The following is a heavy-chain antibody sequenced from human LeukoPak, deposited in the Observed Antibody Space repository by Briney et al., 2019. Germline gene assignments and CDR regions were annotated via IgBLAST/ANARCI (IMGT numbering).Heavy chain of an antibody. D-gene: IGHD6-6*01. V-gene: IGHV3-74*01. CDR3: ARLWDSSSSRHFDY. CDR1: GFTFSTYW. CDR2: INSDESNT. J-gene: IGHJ4*02. Sequence: GGSLRLSCAASGFTFSTYWMHWVRHAPGKGLVWVSHINSDESNTNYADSVKGRFTISRDNAKNTLYLQMNNLRAEDTAVYFCARLWDSSSSRHFDYWGQGTLVTVSS.